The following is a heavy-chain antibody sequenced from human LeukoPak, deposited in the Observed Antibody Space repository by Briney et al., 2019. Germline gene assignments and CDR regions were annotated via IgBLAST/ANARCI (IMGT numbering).Heavy chain of an antibody. CDR1: GGSISSYY. Sequence: SETLSLTCTVSGGSISSYYWSWIRQPPGKGLEWIGYIYYSGSTDYNPSLKSRVTISVDTSKNQFSLKLSSVTAADTAVYYCARDHDGSYFDYWGQGTLVTVSS. D-gene: IGHD1-26*01. CDR3: ARDHDGSYFDY. CDR2: IYYSGST. J-gene: IGHJ4*02. V-gene: IGHV4-59*01.